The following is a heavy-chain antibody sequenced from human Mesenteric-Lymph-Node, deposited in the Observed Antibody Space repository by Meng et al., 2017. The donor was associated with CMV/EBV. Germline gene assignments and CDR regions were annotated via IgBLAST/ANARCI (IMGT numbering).Heavy chain of an antibody. Sequence: GGSLRLSCAASGFTFRSYSMNWVRQAPGKGLEWVSGISGSGGSTYYADSVKGRFTISRDNSKNTLYLQMNSLRAEDTAVYYCAKDIVGGSSYYFDYWGQGTLVTVSS. D-gene: IGHD6-6*01. V-gene: IGHV3-23*01. CDR1: GFTFRSYS. J-gene: IGHJ4*02. CDR2: ISGSGGST. CDR3: AKDIVGGSSYYFDY.